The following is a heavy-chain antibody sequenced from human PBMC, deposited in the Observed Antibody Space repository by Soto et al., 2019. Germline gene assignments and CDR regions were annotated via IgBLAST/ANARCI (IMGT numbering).Heavy chain of an antibody. CDR2: IYHSGST. J-gene: IGHJ6*02. Sequence: TSETLSLTCAVSGGSISSGGYSWSWIRQPPGKGLEWIGYIYHSGSTYYNPSLKSRVTISVDRSKNQFSLKLRSVTAADTAVYYCASGISYDFWSGFMDVWGQGTTVTVSS. CDR3: ASGISYDFWSGFMDV. D-gene: IGHD3-3*01. CDR1: GGSISSGGYS. V-gene: IGHV4-30-2*01.